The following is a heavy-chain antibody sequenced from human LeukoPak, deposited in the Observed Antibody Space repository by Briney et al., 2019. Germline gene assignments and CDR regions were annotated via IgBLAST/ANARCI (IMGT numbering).Heavy chain of an antibody. CDR2: MNQDGSDT. V-gene: IGHV3-74*01. J-gene: IGHJ4*02. Sequence: GGSLTLSCAVSGFTLSSDCMHWVRQAPGKGLEWVSRMNQDGSDTSYADSVKGRFTISRDNAKNTVYLQMNSLRAEDSAVYYCATVFGYWGQGTLVTVSS. CDR3: ATVFGY. CDR1: GFTLSSDC.